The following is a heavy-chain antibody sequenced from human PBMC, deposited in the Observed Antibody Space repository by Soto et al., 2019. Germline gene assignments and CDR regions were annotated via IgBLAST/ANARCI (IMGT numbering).Heavy chain of an antibody. Sequence: GESVKISFKGSGYSFTSYWIGWVRQMPGKGLEWMGIIYPGDSDTRYSPSFQGQVTISADKSISTAYLQWSSLKASDTAMYYCARLITSVGYYYDSSGYYGAFDIWGQGTMVTVSS. CDR1: GYSFTSYW. D-gene: IGHD3-22*01. J-gene: IGHJ3*02. CDR2: IYPGDSDT. CDR3: ARLITSVGYYYDSSGYYGAFDI. V-gene: IGHV5-51*01.